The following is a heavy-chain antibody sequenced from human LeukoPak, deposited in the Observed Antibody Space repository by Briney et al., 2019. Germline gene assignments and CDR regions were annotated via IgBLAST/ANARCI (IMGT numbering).Heavy chain of an antibody. V-gene: IGHV4-39*07. D-gene: IGHD6-19*01. J-gene: IGHJ6*03. Sequence: PSETLSLTCTVSGGSISSSSYYWGWIRQPPGKGLEWIGSIYYSGSTYYNPSLKSRVTISVDTSKNQFSLKLSSVTAADTAVYYCARGVRQWPRYYMDVWGKGTTVTVSS. CDR3: ARGVRQWPRYYMDV. CDR2: IYYSGST. CDR1: GGSISSSSYY.